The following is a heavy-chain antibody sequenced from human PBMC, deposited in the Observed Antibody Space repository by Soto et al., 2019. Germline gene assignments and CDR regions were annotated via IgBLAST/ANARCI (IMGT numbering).Heavy chain of an antibody. Sequence: VGSLRLSCAASGFTFSSYSMNWVRQAPGKGLEWVSAISGSGGSTYYADSVKGRFTISRDNSKNTLYLQMNSLRAEDTAVYYCAKDLYYYDSSKRAFDYWGQGTLVTVS. CDR3: AKDLYYYDSSKRAFDY. J-gene: IGHJ4*02. D-gene: IGHD3-22*01. CDR1: GFTFSSYS. CDR2: ISGSGGST. V-gene: IGHV3-23*01.